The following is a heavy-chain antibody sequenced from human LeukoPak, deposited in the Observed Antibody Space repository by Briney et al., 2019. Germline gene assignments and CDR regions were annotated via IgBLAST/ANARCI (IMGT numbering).Heavy chain of an antibody. J-gene: IGHJ5*02. CDR1: GFTFSSYA. CDR2: ISGGGGNT. D-gene: IGHD1-14*01. V-gene: IGHV3-23*01. CDR3: AKVKPRTNWFDP. Sequence: GGSLRLSCAASGFTFSSYAMSWVRQAPGKGLEWVAAISGGGGNTYYADSVKGRFTISRDNSKNTLYLQMNSLRAEDTAVYYCAKVKPRTNWFDPWGQGTLVTVSS.